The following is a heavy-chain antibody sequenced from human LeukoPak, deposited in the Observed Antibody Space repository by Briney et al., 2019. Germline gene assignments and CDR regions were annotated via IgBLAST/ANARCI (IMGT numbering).Heavy chain of an antibody. CDR3: ARGGGLGYSYVPDAFDI. CDR2: TSAYNGNT. CDR1: GYTFTSYG. Sequence: ASVKVSCKASGYTFTSYGISWVRQAPGQGLEWMGWTSAYNGNTNYAQKLQGRVTMTTDTSTSTAYMELRSLRPDDTAVYYCARGGGLGYSYVPDAFDIWGQGTMVTVSS. J-gene: IGHJ3*02. D-gene: IGHD5-18*01. V-gene: IGHV1-18*01.